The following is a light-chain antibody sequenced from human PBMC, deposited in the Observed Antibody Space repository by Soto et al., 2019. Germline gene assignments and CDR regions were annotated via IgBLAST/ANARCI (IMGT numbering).Light chain of an antibody. CDR3: SSYTSGSTLFVV. CDR2: AVS. J-gene: IGLJ2*01. V-gene: IGLV2-14*01. CDR1: SSDVGGSNY. Sequence: QSALTQPASVSGSPGQSIAISCTGSSSDVGGSNYVSWYQQHPGKAPKLMIYAVSNRPSGVSNRFSGSKSGNTASLTISGLRAEDEDDYYCSSYTSGSTLFVVFGGGTQLTVL.